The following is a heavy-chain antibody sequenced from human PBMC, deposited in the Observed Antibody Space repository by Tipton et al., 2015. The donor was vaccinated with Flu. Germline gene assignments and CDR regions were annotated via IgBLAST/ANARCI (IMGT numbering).Heavy chain of an antibody. CDR3: VGVWGWQPDH. CDR2: IKQDGSEK. J-gene: IGHJ4*02. Sequence: SLRLSCEASGITLSDFWMNWVRQAPGKGLEWVAIIKQDGSEKYYVDSVKGRFTISRDNAKNSLYLQMNNVRVEDTAVYYCVGVWGWQPDHWGQGTLVTVSS. CDR1: GITLSDFW. V-gene: IGHV3-7*04. D-gene: IGHD3-16*01.